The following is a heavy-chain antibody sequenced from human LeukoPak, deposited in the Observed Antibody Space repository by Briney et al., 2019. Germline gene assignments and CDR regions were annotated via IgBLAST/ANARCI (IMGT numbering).Heavy chain of an antibody. J-gene: IGHJ4*02. CDR2: IIPIFGTT. CDR1: GGTFSSYT. D-gene: IGHD2-2*02. CDR3: ARWAGLCTTNNCYNPFDY. Sequence: ASSVKVSCKASGGTFSSYTVSWVRQAPGQGLEWMGVIIPIFGTTTFAQKFQGRVTIITDASTSTVYMELSSLRSEDTAVYYCARWAGLCTTNNCYNPFDYWGQGTLVTVSS. V-gene: IGHV1-69*05.